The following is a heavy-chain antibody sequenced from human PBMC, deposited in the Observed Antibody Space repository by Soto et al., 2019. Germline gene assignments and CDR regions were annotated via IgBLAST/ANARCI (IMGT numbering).Heavy chain of an antibody. J-gene: IGHJ4*02. CDR1: GFTFSSHG. CDR2: ISFDGSNE. CDR3: ARDYDFRDPNLLTFFDY. Sequence: SLRLSCAASGFTFSSHGMHWVRQAPGKGLEWVATISFDGSNEYYSDSVRGRFTISRDNSKKTLYLQMNSLRAEDTAVYYCARDYDFRDPNLLTFFDYRGQGALVTVSS. D-gene: IGHD3-16*01. V-gene: IGHV3-30*03.